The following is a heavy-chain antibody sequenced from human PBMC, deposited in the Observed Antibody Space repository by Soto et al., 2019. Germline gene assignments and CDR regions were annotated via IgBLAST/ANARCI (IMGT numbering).Heavy chain of an antibody. CDR2: IWYDGSNK. CDR1: GFTFSSYG. CDR3: ARRIAAAGTNYHYYGMDV. V-gene: IGHV3-33*01. J-gene: IGHJ6*02. D-gene: IGHD6-13*01. Sequence: LRLSCAASGFTFSSYGMHWVRQAPGKGLEWVAVIWYDGSNKYYADSVKGRFTISRDNSKNTLYLQMNSLRAEDTAVYYCARRIAAAGTNYHYYGMDVWGQGTTVTVSS.